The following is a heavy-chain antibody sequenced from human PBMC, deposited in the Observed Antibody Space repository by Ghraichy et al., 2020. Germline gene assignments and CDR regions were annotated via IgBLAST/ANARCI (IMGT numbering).Heavy chain of an antibody. CDR2: ISYTGST. D-gene: IGHD1-20*01. Sequence: SETLSLTCTVSGDSINSTTYYWGWIRQPPGEGLEWIGIISYTGSTYYNPSLKSRVTISVDTSKSQFSLKLSSVTAADTAVYYCARHPYNWNHYFDYWGQGTLVTVSS. V-gene: IGHV4-39*01. CDR3: ARHPYNWNHYFDY. CDR1: GDSINSTTYY. J-gene: IGHJ4*02.